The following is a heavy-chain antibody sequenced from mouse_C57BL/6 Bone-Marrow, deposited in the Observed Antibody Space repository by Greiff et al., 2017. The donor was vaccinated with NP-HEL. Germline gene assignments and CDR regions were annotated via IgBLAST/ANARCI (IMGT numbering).Heavy chain of an antibody. D-gene: IGHD2-4*01. CDR1: GYTFTGYW. CDR3: ARWRYDYGVYWYLDF. Sequence: VQLQQSGAELMKPGASVKLSCKATGYTFTGYWIEWVKQRPGHGLEWIGEIVPGSGSTKYHEKFKGKATFTAATSSNTAYLQLHSLTSEDADIYCCARWRYDYGVYWYLDFWGTGTTVTVSS. J-gene: IGHJ1*03. CDR2: IVPGSGST. V-gene: IGHV1-9*01.